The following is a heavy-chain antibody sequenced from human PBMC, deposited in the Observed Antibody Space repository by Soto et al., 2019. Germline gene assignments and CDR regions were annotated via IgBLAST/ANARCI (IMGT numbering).Heavy chain of an antibody. Sequence: GGSLRLSCAASGFTFSNYWMNWVRQAPGKGLEWVANIQEYGNGKNYVDSVKGRFTIFRDNAQNSLLLQMNSLKTEDTAVYYCARDQKGSSSSPNYYYYYGMDVWGQGTTVTVSS. J-gene: IGHJ6*02. CDR2: IQEYGNGK. V-gene: IGHV3-7*03. CDR1: GFTFSNYW. D-gene: IGHD6-6*01. CDR3: ARDQKGSSSSPNYYYYYGMDV.